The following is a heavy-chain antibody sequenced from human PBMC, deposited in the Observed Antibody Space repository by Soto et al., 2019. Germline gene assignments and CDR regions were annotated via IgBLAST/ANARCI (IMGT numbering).Heavy chain of an antibody. Sequence: QVQLVQSGAEVKKPGASVKVSCKASGYTFTSYGISWVRQAPGQGLEGMGWISAYNGNTNYAQKLQGRVTMTTDTSTSTAYMELRSLRSDDTAVYYCARDSPATITGNYGMDVWGQGTTVTVSS. J-gene: IGHJ6*02. CDR1: GYTFTSYG. D-gene: IGHD5-12*01. CDR2: ISAYNGNT. CDR3: ARDSPATITGNYGMDV. V-gene: IGHV1-18*04.